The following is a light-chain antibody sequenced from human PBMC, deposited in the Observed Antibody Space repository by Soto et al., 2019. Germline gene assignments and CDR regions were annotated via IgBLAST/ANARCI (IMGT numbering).Light chain of an antibody. CDR1: QSISSW. CDR2: KSS. CDR3: QQYKSYRT. Sequence: DIQITQSPSTLSASVGDRVAITCRASQSISSWLAWYQQKPGKAPKLLIYKSSSLESGVPSRFSGSGSGTDFTLTIRSLETDDVATYYCQQYKSYRTFGQGTKVEIK. J-gene: IGKJ1*01. V-gene: IGKV1-5*03.